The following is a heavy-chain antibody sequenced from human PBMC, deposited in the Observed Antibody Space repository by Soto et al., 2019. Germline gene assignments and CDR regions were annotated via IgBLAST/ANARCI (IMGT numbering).Heavy chain of an antibody. D-gene: IGHD6-6*01. CDR2: IVYDGSNK. CDR1: GFTFSSYG. Sequence: QVQLVESGGGVVQPGRSLRLSCAASGFTFSSYGMHWVRQAPGKGLEWVAVIVYDGSNKYYEESVKGRFTISRDNSKNKLYLEMNSLRAEDTAVYYCATDKGGYSSSSSYGMDVWGRGTTVTGSS. J-gene: IGHJ6*02. V-gene: IGHV3-30*03. CDR3: ATDKGGYSSSSSYGMDV.